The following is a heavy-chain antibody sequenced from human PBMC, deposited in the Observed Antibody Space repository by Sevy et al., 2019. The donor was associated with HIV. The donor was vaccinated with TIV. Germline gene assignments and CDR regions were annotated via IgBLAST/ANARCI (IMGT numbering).Heavy chain of an antibody. CDR3: ARAIRYSSGWYYFDY. D-gene: IGHD6-19*01. CDR1: GSTVSSNY. Sequence: GGSLRLSCAASGSTVSSNYMSWVRQAPGKGLEWVSVIYSGGSTYYADSVKGRFTISRDNSKNTLYLQMNSLRAEDTAVYYCARAIRYSSGWYYFDYWGQGTLVTVSS. CDR2: IYSGGST. J-gene: IGHJ4*02. V-gene: IGHV3-53*01.